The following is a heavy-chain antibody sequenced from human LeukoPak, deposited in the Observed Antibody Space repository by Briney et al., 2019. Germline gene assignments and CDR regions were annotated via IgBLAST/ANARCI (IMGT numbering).Heavy chain of an antibody. V-gene: IGHV4-39*07. Sequence: PSGTLSLTCKVSGGSITSSGYYCGWIRQPPWKGLEWVASAYYSGSTYYNPSLKSRLTISLDTSKNHFSLKVSSVTAADTAVYYCARVTGLAVFGVVVIDDWGQGTLVTVSS. CDR1: GGSITSSGYY. J-gene: IGHJ4*02. CDR2: AYYSGST. CDR3: ARVTGLAVFGVVVIDD. D-gene: IGHD3-3*01.